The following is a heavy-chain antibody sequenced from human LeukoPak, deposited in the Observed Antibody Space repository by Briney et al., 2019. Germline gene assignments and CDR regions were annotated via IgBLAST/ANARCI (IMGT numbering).Heavy chain of an antibody. V-gene: IGHV5-51*01. CDR3: ARLASWYYDSSGYYCDH. CDR2: IYPGDSDT. D-gene: IGHD3-22*01. CDR1: GYSFTSYW. J-gene: IGHJ4*02. Sequence: GESLKISCKGSGYSFTSYWIGWVRQMPGKGLEWMGIIYPGDSDTRYSPSFQGQVTISADESISTAYLQWSSLKASDTAMYYCARLASWYYDSSGYYCDHWGQGTLVTVSS.